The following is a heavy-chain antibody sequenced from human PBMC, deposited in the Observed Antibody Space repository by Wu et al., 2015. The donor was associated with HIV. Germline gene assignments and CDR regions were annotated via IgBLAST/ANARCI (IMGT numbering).Heavy chain of an antibody. CDR3: ARGPNVVLRYFDWSLPFDY. J-gene: IGHJ4*02. V-gene: IGHV1-2*02. CDR1: GYTFTGYY. D-gene: IGHD3-9*01. CDR2: INPNSGGT. Sequence: QVQLVQSGAEVKKPGASVKVSCKASGYTFTGYYMHWVRQAPGQGLEWMGWINPNSGGTNYAQKFQGRVTMTRDTSISTAYMELSRLRSDDTAVYYCARGPNVVLRYFDWSLPFDYWGPGNAGHRLL.